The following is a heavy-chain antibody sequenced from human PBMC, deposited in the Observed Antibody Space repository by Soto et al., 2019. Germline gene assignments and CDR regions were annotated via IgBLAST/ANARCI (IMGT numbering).Heavy chain of an antibody. V-gene: IGHV5-51*01. J-gene: IGHJ4*02. D-gene: IGHD2-8*01. CDR2: INPGDSDT. CDR1: GYSFTSSW. Sequence: GESLKISCKGSGYSFTSSWIGWVRQMPGKGLEWMVIINPGDSDTRYNPSLQGRVTISADKSNSTAYLQWSSLKAADTAVYYCARYCNNSDCRHLYYFDYWGLGTLVTVSS. CDR3: ARYCNNSDCRHLYYFDY.